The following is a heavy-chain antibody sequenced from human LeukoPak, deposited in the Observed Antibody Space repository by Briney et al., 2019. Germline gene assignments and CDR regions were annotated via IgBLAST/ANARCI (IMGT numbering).Heavy chain of an antibody. D-gene: IGHD3-16*01. CDR1: GFTFDDYA. V-gene: IGHV3-9*01. CDR3: VRGGFMHAFDI. J-gene: IGHJ3*02. CDR2: ISWNSGSI. Sequence: GGSLRLSCAASGFTFDDYAMHWVRQAPGKGLEWVSGISWNSGSIGYADSVKGRFTVSRDNAENTLYLQMNSLRVEDTAVYYCVRGGFMHAFDIWGQGTKVTVSS.